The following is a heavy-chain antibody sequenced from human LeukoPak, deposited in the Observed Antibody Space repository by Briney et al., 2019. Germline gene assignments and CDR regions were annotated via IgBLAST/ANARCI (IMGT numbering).Heavy chain of an antibody. CDR1: GFTFSSYG. V-gene: IGHV3-33*01. CDR3: ARQTGFDY. J-gene: IGHJ4*02. CDR2: IWYDGSNK. Sequence: PGGSLRLSCAASGFTFSSYGMHWVRQAPGKGLEWVAAIWYDGSNKYYADSVKGRFTISRDNSKNTLYLQMNSLRAEDTAVYYCARQTGFDYWGQGTLVTVSS.